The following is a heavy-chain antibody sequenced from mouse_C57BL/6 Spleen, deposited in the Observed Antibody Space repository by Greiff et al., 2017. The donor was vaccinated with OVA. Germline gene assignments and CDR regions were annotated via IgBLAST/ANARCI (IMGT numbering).Heavy chain of an antibody. CDR3: ARDPYYFDY. Sequence: QVQLQQPGAELVKPGASVKLSCKASGYTFTSYWMQWVKQRPGQGLEWIGEIDPSDSYTNYNQKFKGKATLTVDTPSSTAYMQLSSLTSEDSAVYYCARDPYYFDYWGQGTTLTVSS. V-gene: IGHV1-50*01. CDR2: IDPSDSYT. J-gene: IGHJ2*01. CDR1: GYTFTSYW.